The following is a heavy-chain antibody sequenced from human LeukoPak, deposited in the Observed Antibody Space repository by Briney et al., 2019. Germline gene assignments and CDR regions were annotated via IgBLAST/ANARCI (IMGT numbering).Heavy chain of an antibody. CDR1: GGSISSYY. Sequence: SETLSLTCTVSGGSISSYYWSWIRQPPGKGLEWIGYIYYSGSTNYNPSLKSRVTISVDTSKNQFSLKLSSVTAADTAVYYCARVGYDFWSGYSVFHMDVWGKGTTVTVSS. CDR3: ARVGYDFWSGYSVFHMDV. V-gene: IGHV4-59*01. CDR2: IYYSGST. D-gene: IGHD3-3*01. J-gene: IGHJ6*03.